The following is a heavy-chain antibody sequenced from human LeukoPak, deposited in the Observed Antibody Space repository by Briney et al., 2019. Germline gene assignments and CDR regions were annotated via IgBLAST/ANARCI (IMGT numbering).Heavy chain of an antibody. CDR1: GFTFSSYW. J-gene: IGHJ4*02. CDR3: AMGSPDEPLDY. Sequence: RGFLRLSCAASGFTFSSYWMHWVRQAPGKGLVWVSRINTDGSSTSYADSVKGRFTISRDNAKNTLYLQMNSLRAEDTAVYYCAMGSPDEPLDYWGQGTLVTVSS. V-gene: IGHV3-74*01. D-gene: IGHD1-26*01. CDR2: INTDGSST.